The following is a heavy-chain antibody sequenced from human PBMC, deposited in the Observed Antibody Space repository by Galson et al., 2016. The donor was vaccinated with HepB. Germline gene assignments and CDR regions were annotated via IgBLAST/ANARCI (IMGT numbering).Heavy chain of an antibody. Sequence: SLRLSCAASGFTFSRYAMNWVRQAPGKGLEWVSSIRSSGSDMFYADSVEGRFTISRDNAKNSLFLQMNSLRAEDTALYYCARSKAEYTSTWYPNDYWGQGTLVTVSS. CDR3: ARSKAEYTSTWYPNDY. J-gene: IGHJ4*02. CDR1: GFTFSRYA. D-gene: IGHD6-13*01. CDR2: IRSSGSDM. V-gene: IGHV3-21*01.